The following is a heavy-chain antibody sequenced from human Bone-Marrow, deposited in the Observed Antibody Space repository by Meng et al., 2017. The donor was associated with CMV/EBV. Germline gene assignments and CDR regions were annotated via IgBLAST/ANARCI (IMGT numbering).Heavy chain of an antibody. CDR3: AMGGDYGDYHDPFDY. CDR1: GNIFAKNG. J-gene: IGHJ4*02. D-gene: IGHD4-17*01. Sequence: VKVSCKAPGNIFAKNGISWMRQAPGQRLEWMGWISADNHNTNLVQRFQGRVTMTIDTSTNTAYVELRSLRSDDTAVYYCAMGGDYGDYHDPFDYWGQGTLVTVSS. V-gene: IGHV1-18*01. CDR2: ISADNHNT.